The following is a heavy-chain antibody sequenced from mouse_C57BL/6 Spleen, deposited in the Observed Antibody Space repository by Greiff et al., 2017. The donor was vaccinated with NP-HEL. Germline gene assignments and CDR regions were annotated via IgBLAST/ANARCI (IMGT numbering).Heavy chain of an antibody. V-gene: IGHV1-64*01. CDR1: GYTFTSYW. D-gene: IGHD2-4*01. CDR3: ARRDYDFFAY. CDR2: IHPNSGST. J-gene: IGHJ3*01. Sequence: QVQLQQPGAELVKPGASVSLSCKASGYTFTSYWMHWVKQRPGQGLEWIGMIHPNSGSTNYNEKFKSKATLTVDKSYSTAYMQLSSLTSEDSAVYYCARRDYDFFAYWGQGTLVTVSA.